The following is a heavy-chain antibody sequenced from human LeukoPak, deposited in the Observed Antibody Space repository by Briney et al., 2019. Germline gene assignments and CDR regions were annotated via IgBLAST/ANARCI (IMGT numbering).Heavy chain of an antibody. D-gene: IGHD3-10*01. J-gene: IGHJ4*02. V-gene: IGHV3-66*01. CDR2: IYSGGST. CDR1: GFTVSSNY. Sequence: PGGSLRLSCAASGFTVSSNYMSWVRQAPGKGLEWVSVIYSGGSTYYADSVKGRFTISRDNSKNTLYLQMNSLRAEDTAVYYCARARITMVRGEYYFDYWGQGTLVTVSS. CDR3: ARARITMVRGEYYFDY.